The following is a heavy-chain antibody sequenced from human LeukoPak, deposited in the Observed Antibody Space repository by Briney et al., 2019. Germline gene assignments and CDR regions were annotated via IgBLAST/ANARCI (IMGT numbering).Heavy chain of an antibody. J-gene: IGHJ6*02. Sequence: GASVKVSCKASGGTFSSYAISWVRLAPGQGLEWMGRIIPILGITNYAQKFQGRVTITADKSTSTAYMELSSLRSGATAVYYCARDLGNYDSSGHPHDPRSGMDVWGQGTTVTVSS. CDR2: IIPILGIT. CDR1: GGTFSSYA. CDR3: ARDLGNYDSSGHPHDPRSGMDV. D-gene: IGHD3-22*01. V-gene: IGHV1-69*04.